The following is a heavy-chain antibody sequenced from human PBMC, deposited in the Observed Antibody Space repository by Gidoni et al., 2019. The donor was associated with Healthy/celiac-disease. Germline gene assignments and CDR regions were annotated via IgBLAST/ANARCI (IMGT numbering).Heavy chain of an antibody. V-gene: IGHV4-39*07. CDR1: GGSISSSSYY. D-gene: IGHD5-12*01. CDR2: IYYSGST. Sequence: QLQLQESGPGLVKPSETLSLTCTVSGGSISSSSYYWGWIRQPPGKGLEWIGSIYYSGSTYYNPSLKSRVTISVDTSKNQFSLKLSSVTAADTAVYYCARVGGYSGYDSLYYFDYWGQGTLVTVSS. J-gene: IGHJ4*02. CDR3: ARVGGYSGYDSLYYFDY.